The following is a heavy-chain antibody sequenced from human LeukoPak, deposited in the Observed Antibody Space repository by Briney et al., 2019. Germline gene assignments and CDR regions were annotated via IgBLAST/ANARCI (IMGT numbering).Heavy chain of an antibody. CDR2: INHSGST. CDR1: GGSFSGYY. J-gene: IGHJ5*02. D-gene: IGHD3-10*01. CDR3: ARGHSLYYYGSGSYYTA. V-gene: IGHV4-34*01. Sequence: PSETLSLTCAVCGGSFSGYYWSWIRQPPGKGLEWIGEINHSGSTNYNPSLKSRVTISVDTSKNQFSLKLSSVTAADTAVYYCARGHSLYYYGSGSYYTAWGQGTLVTVSS.